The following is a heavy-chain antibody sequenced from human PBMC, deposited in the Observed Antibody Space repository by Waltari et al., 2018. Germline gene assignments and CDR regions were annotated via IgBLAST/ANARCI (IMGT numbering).Heavy chain of an antibody. CDR2: ITRDGGTT. CDR3: AKEQNRIIDY. J-gene: IGHJ4*02. V-gene: IGHV3-43D*03. CDR1: GFPFDNYA. Sequence: EVQLVESGGVVVQSGGSLRLSCAASGFPFDNYAMHWVRQPPGRGLEWVSLITRDGGTTFFADSVKGRFTISRDNSKNSLYLQMNSLRGEDTALYYCAKEQNRIIDYWGQGTLVTVSS.